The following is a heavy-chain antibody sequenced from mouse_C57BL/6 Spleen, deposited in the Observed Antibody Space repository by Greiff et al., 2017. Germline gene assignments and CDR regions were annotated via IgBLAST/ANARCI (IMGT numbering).Heavy chain of an antibody. Sequence: QVQLKESGPGILQSSQTLSLTCSFSGFSLSTSGMGVSWNRQPPGKGLEWLAHIYWDDDKRYNPSLKSRLTISKDTSRNQVFLKLTRVDTADTATYYGARRKGEDAMDYWGQGTSVTVSS. CDR1: GFSLSTSGMG. J-gene: IGHJ4*01. V-gene: IGHV8-12*01. CDR2: IYWDDDK. CDR3: ARRKGEDAMDY.